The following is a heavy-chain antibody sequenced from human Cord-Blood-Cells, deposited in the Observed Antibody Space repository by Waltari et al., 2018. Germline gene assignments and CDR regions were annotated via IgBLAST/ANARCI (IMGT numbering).Heavy chain of an antibody. CDR1: GYTFTSYA. CDR2: INTNTGNP. CDR3: ARDCELRYFDWIPNYNWFDP. Sequence: QVQLVQSGSELKKPGASVKVSCKASGYTFTSYAMNWVRKAPGQGLEWMGWINTNTGNPTYAQGFTGRFVFSLDTSVSTAYLQISSLKAEDTAVYYCARDCELRYFDWIPNYNWFDPCGQGTLVTVSS. J-gene: IGHJ5*02. V-gene: IGHV7-4-1*02. D-gene: IGHD3-9*01.